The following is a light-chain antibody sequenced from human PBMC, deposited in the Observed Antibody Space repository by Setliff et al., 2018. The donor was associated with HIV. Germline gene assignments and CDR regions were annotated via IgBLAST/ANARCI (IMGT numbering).Light chain of an antibody. CDR3: SSYTSSSSLLYV. Sequence: QSALTQPASVSGSPGQSITISCTGTSSDVGGYNYVSWYRQRPGRAPELMIYDVTNRPSGVSYRFSGSKSGNTASLTIPGLQAEDEADYYCSSYTSSSSLLYVFGTGTKVTVL. CDR1: SSDVGGYNY. CDR2: DVT. J-gene: IGLJ1*01. V-gene: IGLV2-14*03.